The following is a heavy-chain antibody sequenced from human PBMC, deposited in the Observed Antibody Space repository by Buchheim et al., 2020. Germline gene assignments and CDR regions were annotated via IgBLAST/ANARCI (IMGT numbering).Heavy chain of an antibody. J-gene: IGHJ4*02. CDR3: AKDQGYCSSTSCYAYFDY. CDR1: GFTFSTYA. CDR2: ISGGGGST. Sequence: EVQLLESGGGLVQPGGSLRLSCAASGFTFSTYAMNWVRQAPGKGLEWVSGISGGGGSTYYADSVKGRFTISRANSRNTLYLQMNSLRVEDTAVYYCAKDQGYCSSTSCYAYFDYWGQGTL. V-gene: IGHV3-23*01. D-gene: IGHD2-2*01.